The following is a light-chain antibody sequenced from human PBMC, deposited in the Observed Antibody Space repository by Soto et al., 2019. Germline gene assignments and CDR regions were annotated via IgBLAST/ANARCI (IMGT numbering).Light chain of an antibody. CDR1: QSVSSSY. CDR2: GAS. Sequence: IVLTQSPVTLSLSPGERATLSCRASQSVSSSYLAGYQQKPGQSPRLLIYGASSRATGIPDRFSGSGSGTDFNLTISRLEPEDFAVYYCQQYGSAPQFTFGPGTKVDIK. J-gene: IGKJ3*01. V-gene: IGKV3-20*01. CDR3: QQYGSAPQFT.